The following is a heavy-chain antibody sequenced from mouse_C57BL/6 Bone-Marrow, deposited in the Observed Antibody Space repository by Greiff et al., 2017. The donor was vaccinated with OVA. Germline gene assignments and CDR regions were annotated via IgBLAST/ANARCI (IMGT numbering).Heavy chain of an antibody. Sequence: VQLQQSGPELVKPGASVKISCKVSGYAFSSSWMNWVKQRPGRGLEWIGRIYPGDGVTNYNGKFKGKTTLTADKSSSTAYMQLSSLTSEDSAVYFCARIYYGNYWGQGTTLTVSS. D-gene: IGHD2-1*01. CDR2: IYPGDGVT. J-gene: IGHJ2*01. V-gene: IGHV1-82*01. CDR1: GYAFSSSW. CDR3: ARIYYGNY.